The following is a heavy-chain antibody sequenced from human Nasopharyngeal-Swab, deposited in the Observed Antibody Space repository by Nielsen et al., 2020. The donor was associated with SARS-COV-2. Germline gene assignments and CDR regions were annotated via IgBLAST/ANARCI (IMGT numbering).Heavy chain of an antibody. Sequence: ESLQISCAVYGGSFSGYYWSWIRQPPGKGLEWIGEINHSGSTNYNPSLKSRVTISVDTSKNQFSLKLSSVTAADTAVYYCARVGYSNYGEGFDYWGQGTLVTVSS. J-gene: IGHJ4*02. CDR2: INHSGST. D-gene: IGHD4-11*01. V-gene: IGHV4-34*01. CDR3: ARVGYSNYGEGFDY. CDR1: GGSFSGYY.